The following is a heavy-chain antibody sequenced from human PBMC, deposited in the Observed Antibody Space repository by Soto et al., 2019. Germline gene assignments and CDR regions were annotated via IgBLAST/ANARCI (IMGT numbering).Heavy chain of an antibody. J-gene: IGHJ3*02. CDR2: VSDSGGLT. CDR1: GFAFSSHP. D-gene: IGHD6-6*01. V-gene: IGHV3-23*01. CDR3: ARRAFGSSRSFDI. Sequence: GGSLRLSCAASGFAFSSHPMSWVRQAPERGLEWVSGVSDSGGLTYNADSVKGRFTISRDNSKNTLYLQMNSLRAEDTALYYCARRAFGSSRSFDIWGQGTMVTVSS.